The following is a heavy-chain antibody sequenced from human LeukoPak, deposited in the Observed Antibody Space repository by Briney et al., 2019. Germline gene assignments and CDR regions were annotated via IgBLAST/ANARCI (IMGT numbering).Heavy chain of an antibody. Sequence: GGSLRLSCAASGFAFSNYWMHWVRQAPGKGLEWVSYISSSGSTIYYADSVKGRFTISRDNAKNSLYLQMNSLRAEDTAVYYCARGSVDTAMAGDYRGQGTLVTVSS. CDR1: GFAFSNYW. CDR3: ARGSVDTAMAGDY. V-gene: IGHV3-48*04. J-gene: IGHJ4*02. CDR2: ISSSGSTI. D-gene: IGHD5-18*01.